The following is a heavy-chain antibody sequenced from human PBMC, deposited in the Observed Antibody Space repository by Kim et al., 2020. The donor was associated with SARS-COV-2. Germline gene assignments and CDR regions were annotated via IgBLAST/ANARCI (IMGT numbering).Heavy chain of an antibody. CDR2: IIPILGIA. J-gene: IGHJ3*02. CDR1: GCTFSSYA. CDR3: AREWTGGWNYVGAVDI. Sequence: SVNVSCKASGCTFSSYAISWVRQAPGQGLEWMGRIIPILGIANYAQKLQGRVTITADKSTSTAYMELSSLRSEDTAVYYCAREWTGGWNYVGAVDIWGQGTMVTVSS. D-gene: IGHD1-7*01. V-gene: IGHV1-69*04.